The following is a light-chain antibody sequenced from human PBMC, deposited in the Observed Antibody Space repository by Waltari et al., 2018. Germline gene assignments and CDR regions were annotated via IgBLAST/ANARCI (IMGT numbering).Light chain of an antibody. J-gene: IGLJ3*02. V-gene: IGLV1-44*01. Sequence: QSVLTQPPSASGAPGQRVTISCFGSSPNIGTKTVTWYQQLPGTAPKRLIYSNNQRPSGVPDRFSGSKSGTSASLAISGLQSEDEADYYCAAWDDSLNGVFGGGTKLTVL. CDR1: SPNIGTKT. CDR3: AAWDDSLNGV. CDR2: SNN.